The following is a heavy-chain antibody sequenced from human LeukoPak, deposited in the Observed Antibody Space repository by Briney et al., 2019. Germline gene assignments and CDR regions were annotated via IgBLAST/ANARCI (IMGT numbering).Heavy chain of an antibody. CDR3: ARDQFLGYCSGGSCYKGWFDP. CDR1: GYTFTSYG. D-gene: IGHD2-15*01. V-gene: IGHV1-18*01. J-gene: IGHJ5*02. Sequence: GASVKVSCKASGYTFTSYGISWVRQDPGQGLEWMGWISAYNGNTNYAQKLQGRVTMTTDTSTSTDYMELRSLRSDDTAVYYCARDQFLGYCSGGSCYKGWFDPWGQGTLVTVSS. CDR2: ISAYNGNT.